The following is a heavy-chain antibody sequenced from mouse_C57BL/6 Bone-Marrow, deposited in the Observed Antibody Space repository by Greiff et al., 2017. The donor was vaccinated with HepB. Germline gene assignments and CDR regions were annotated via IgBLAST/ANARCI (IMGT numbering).Heavy chain of an antibody. CDR1: GYTFTSYW. D-gene: IGHD1-1*01. Sequence: QVQLQQSGAELARPGASVKLSCKASGYTFTSYWMHWVKQRPIQGLEWIGNIDPSDSETHYNQKFKDKATLTVDKSSSTAYMQLSSLTSEDSAVYYCARSGNYYGSKDYWGQGTTLTVSS. CDR2: IDPSDSET. J-gene: IGHJ2*01. CDR3: ARSGNYYGSKDY. V-gene: IGHV1-52*01.